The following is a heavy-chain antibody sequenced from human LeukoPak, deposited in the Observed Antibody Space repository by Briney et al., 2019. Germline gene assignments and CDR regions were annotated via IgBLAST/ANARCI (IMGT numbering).Heavy chain of an antibody. V-gene: IGHV3-64*01. J-gene: IGHJ4*02. CDR3: ARGTMRVALDY. CDR1: GFTFSNYD. Sequence: GGSLRLSCAASGFTFSNYDMHWVRQAPGKGLEYVSAISNSGSSKYSANTVKGRFTISRDSDKNTLYLQIGSLRAEDMAVYYCARGTMRVALDYWGQGTLVTVSS. D-gene: IGHD1-14*01. CDR2: ISNSGSSK.